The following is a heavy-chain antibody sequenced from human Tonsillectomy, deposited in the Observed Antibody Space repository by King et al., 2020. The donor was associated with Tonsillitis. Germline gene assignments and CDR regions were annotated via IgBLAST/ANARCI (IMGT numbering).Heavy chain of an antibody. J-gene: IGHJ4*02. Sequence: VQLVESGGGLVPPGGSLRLSCAASGFTFSNYYMSWVRQAPGNGLEWVASIKGDGSEKYYVGSLKGRFTISRDNAKNSLYLQLNSLRADDTAVYYCASDWVGSTCYGYSFDHWGQGALVTVSS. CDR1: GFTFSNYY. D-gene: IGHD2-15*01. CDR3: ASDWVGSTCYGYSFDH. CDR2: IKGDGSEK. V-gene: IGHV3-7*03.